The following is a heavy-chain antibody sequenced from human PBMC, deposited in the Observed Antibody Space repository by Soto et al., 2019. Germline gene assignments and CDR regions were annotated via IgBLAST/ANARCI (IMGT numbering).Heavy chain of an antibody. V-gene: IGHV4-59*01. CDR1: GGSITSYY. CDR3: ARRWSGTDY. Sequence: SETLSLTCTVSGGSITSYYWSWIRQPPGKGLEWIGYIHNSGSTSYNPSLQSRVTISADVSKNQFSLDLRSVTAADTAVCYRARRWSGTDYWGQGTLVTVSS. CDR2: IHNSGST. J-gene: IGHJ4*01. D-gene: IGHD3-10*01.